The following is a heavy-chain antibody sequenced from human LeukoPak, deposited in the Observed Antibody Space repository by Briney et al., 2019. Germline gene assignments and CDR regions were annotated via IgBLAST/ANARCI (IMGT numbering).Heavy chain of an antibody. J-gene: IGHJ4*02. D-gene: IGHD3-22*01. V-gene: IGHV3-21*01. CDR2: FGTRSTSI. CDR3: AREVSEGFDF. Sequence: PGGSLRLSCVASGFTFSNYWMHWVRQPPGKGLEWVSSFGTRSTSIYHAGSVKGRFAISRDNAKNSLYLQMNSLRAEDTAVYYCAREVSEGFDFWGQGTLVTVSS. CDR1: GFTFSNYW.